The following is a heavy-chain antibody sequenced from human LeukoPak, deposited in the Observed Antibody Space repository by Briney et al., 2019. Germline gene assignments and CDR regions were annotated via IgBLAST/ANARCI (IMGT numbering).Heavy chain of an antibody. J-gene: IGHJ3*02. CDR3: ARVWYSRDAFDI. D-gene: IGHD6-13*01. CDR2: INQDGSEK. Sequence: PGGSLRLSCAASGFTFSSYWMIWVRQAPGKGLEWVANINQDGSEKYYVDSVKGRFTISRDNAKNSLYLQMNSLRAEDTAVYYCARVWYSRDAFDIWGQGTMVTVSS. CDR1: GFTFSSYW. V-gene: IGHV3-7*04.